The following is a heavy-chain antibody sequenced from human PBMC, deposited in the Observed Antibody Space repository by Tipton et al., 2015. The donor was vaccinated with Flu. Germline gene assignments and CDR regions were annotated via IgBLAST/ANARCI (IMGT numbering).Heavy chain of an antibody. CDR2: IYYSGST. CDR3: ARAPHDILTGYSGYGMDV. V-gene: IGHV4-59*01. D-gene: IGHD3-9*01. CDR1: GGSISSYY. J-gene: IGHJ6*02. Sequence: TLSLTCTVSGGSISSYYWSWIRQPPGKGLEWIGYIYYSGSTNYNPSLKSRVTISVDTSKNQFSLKLSSVTAADTAVYYCARAPHDILTGYSGYGMDVWGQGTPVTVSS.